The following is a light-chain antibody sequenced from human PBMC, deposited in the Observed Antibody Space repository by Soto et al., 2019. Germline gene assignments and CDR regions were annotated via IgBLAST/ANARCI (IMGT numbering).Light chain of an antibody. Sequence: VVLTQSPATLYLSPGEPATLSCRASRDVYINALAWYQQKPCRTPTLLLYGASTRATGIPDRFSATGSGTEFAITISSVEPEAFAVYYCQPSGASPFTFGPGTRV. CDR3: QPSGASPFT. CDR2: GAS. V-gene: IGKV3-20*01. J-gene: IGKJ3*01. CDR1: RDVYINA.